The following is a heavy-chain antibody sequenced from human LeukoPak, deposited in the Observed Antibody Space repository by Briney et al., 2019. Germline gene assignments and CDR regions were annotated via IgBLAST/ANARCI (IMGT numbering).Heavy chain of an antibody. D-gene: IGHD6-13*01. Sequence: ASVKVSCKASGDTLNNYSISWVRQAPGQGIEWMGGTIPIFSTANYAQKFQGRVTITADESTNTAYMELSSLTSDDTAVYYCARGYSRWSIPTSSYYYRMDLWGQGTTVAVSS. J-gene: IGHJ6*02. CDR1: GDTLNNYS. V-gene: IGHV1-69*13. CDR3: ARGYSRWSIPTSSYYYRMDL. CDR2: TIPIFSTA.